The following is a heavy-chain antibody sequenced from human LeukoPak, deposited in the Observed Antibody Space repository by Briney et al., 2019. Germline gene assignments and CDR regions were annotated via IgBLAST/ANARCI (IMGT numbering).Heavy chain of an antibody. V-gene: IGHV3-48*03. CDR1: GFTFSSYE. CDR2: LSSSGSTI. Sequence: GGSLRLSCAASGFTFSSYEMNWVRPAPGQGLEWVSYLSSSGSTIYYADSVKGRFTISRDNAKNSLYLQMNSLRAEDTAVYYCARVEILTGYSPDYWGQGTLVTVSS. J-gene: IGHJ4*02. CDR3: ARVEILTGYSPDY. D-gene: IGHD3-9*01.